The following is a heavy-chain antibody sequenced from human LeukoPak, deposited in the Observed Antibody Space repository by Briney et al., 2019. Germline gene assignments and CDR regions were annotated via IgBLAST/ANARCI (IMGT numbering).Heavy chain of an antibody. V-gene: IGHV3-23*01. CDR2: ISADSSRA. CDR1: GFTFTDYF. Sequence: GGSLRLSCVASGFTFTDYFMTWVRQAPGKGLEWVSAISADSSRADYADSVKGRFTISRDNSKNTLYLQVDSLRVEDTAVYYCARINPSVSALIRTPPDSWGQGTLVTVSS. CDR3: ARINPSVSALIRTPPDS. J-gene: IGHJ5*01. D-gene: IGHD3-10*01.